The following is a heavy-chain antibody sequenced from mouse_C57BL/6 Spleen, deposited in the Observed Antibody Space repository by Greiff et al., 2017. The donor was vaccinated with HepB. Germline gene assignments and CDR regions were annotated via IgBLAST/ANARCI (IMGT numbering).Heavy chain of an antibody. V-gene: IGHV5-9-1*02. J-gene: IGHJ1*03. CDR2: ISSGGDYI. D-gene: IGHD1-2*01. Sequence: EVQLQESGEGLVKPGGSLKLSCAASGFTFSSYAMSWVRQTPEKRLEWVAYISSGGDYIYYADTVKGRFTISRDNARNTLYLQMSSLTSEDTAMYYCIRGDYGGYFDVWGTGTTVTVSS. CDR1: GFTFSSYA. CDR3: IRGDYGGYFDV.